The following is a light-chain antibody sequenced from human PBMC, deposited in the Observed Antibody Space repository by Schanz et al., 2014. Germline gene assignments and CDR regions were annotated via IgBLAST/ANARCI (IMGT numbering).Light chain of an antibody. CDR2: DVS. Sequence: QSALTQPASVSGSPGQSITISCTGTSSDVGGYDFVSWYQQHPDKAPKLMIYDVSNRPSGVSNRFSASKSGNTASLTISRLQAEDEADYYCCSYAGSSTLVFGGGTKLTVL. V-gene: IGLV2-23*02. J-gene: IGLJ2*01. CDR1: SSDVGGYDF. CDR3: CSYAGSSTLV.